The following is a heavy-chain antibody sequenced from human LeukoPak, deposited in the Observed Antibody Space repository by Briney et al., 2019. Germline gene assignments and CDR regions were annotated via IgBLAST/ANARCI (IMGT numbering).Heavy chain of an antibody. D-gene: IGHD3-10*01. J-gene: IGHJ6*03. CDR2: ISGSGGST. V-gene: IGHV3-23*01. Sequence: GGSLRLSCAASGFTFSSYAMSWVRQAPGKGLEWVSAISGSGGSTYYADSVKGRFTISRDNSKNTLYLQMNSLRAEDTAVYYCAKEGPPGLHYYYYMDVWGKGTTVTVSS. CDR1: GFTFSSYA. CDR3: AKEGPPGLHYYYYMDV.